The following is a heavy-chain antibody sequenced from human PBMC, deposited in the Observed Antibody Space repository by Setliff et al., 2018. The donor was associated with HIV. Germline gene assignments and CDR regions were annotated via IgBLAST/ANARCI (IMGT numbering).Heavy chain of an antibody. CDR3: TIPASSLAPN. CDR1: GVSISSTSYY. Sequence: SETLSLTCAVSGVSISSTSYYWGWIRQPPGKGLEWIASIRSSGDTYYNPSLQSRVIISVDTSNNQISLKLTSVTAADTAVYYCTIPASSLAPNWGRGTQVTVSS. V-gene: IGHV4-39*01. J-gene: IGHJ4*02. CDR2: IRSSGDT.